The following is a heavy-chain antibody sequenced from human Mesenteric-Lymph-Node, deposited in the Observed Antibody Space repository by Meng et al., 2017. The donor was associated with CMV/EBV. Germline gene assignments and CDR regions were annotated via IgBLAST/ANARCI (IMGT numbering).Heavy chain of an antibody. V-gene: IGHV3-11*01. CDR3: ARDSSGWYENWFDP. CDR1: GFTFSDYY. Sequence: GESLKISCAASGFTFSDYYMSWIRQAPGKGLEWVSYISNTGSTIYYADSVKGRFTVSRDNAKSSLYLQMNSLRAEDTAVYYCARDSSGWYENWFDPWGQGTLVTVSS. CDR2: ISNTGSTI. J-gene: IGHJ5*02. D-gene: IGHD6-19*01.